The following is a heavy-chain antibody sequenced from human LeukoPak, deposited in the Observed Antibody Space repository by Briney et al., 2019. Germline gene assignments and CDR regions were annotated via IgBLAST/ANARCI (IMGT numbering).Heavy chain of an antibody. J-gene: IGHJ4*02. CDR2: IYYNGNT. V-gene: IGHV4-39*01. D-gene: IGHD2-15*01. Sequence: SETLSLTCTVSGGSISSNGYYWGWIRQPPGKGLEWTGSIYYNGNTYYNPSLKSRVTISVDTSKNQFSLKLSSATAADTAVYYCARHCSGGSCYSSLDSWGQGTLVTVSS. CDR3: ARHCSGGSCYSSLDS. CDR1: GGSISSNGYY.